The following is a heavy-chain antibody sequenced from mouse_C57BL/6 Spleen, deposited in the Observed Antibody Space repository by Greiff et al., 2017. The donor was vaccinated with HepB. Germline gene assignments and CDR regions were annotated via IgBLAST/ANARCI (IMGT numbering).Heavy chain of an antibody. V-gene: IGHV1-82*01. CDR1: GYAFSSSW. CDR2: IYPGDGDT. J-gene: IGHJ4*01. D-gene: IGHD3-2*02. Sequence: QVQLKESGPELVKPGASVKISCKASGYAFSSSWMNWVKQSPGKGLEWIGRIYPGDGDTNNSGKFKGNATLTADKSSSTAYMQLSRLTSEDSAVYFCARQLRLQAMDYWGQGNSVTV. CDR3: ARQLRLQAMDY.